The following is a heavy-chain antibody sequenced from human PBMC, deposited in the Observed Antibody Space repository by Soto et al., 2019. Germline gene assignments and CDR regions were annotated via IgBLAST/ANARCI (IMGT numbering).Heavy chain of an antibody. D-gene: IGHD5-18*01. Sequence: GGSLRLSCAASGFTFSSYAMSWVRQAPGKGLEWVSAISGSGGSTYYADSVKGRFTISRDNSKNTLYLQMNSLRAEDTAVYYCAKGLLDTAMVTWDYYYYYGMDVWGQGTTVTSP. V-gene: IGHV3-23*01. J-gene: IGHJ6*02. CDR1: GFTFSSYA. CDR2: ISGSGGST. CDR3: AKGLLDTAMVTWDYYYYYGMDV.